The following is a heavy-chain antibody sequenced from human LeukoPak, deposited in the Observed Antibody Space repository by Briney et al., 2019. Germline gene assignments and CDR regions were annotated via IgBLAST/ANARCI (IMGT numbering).Heavy chain of an antibody. CDR2: ITSEGSST. CDR1: GVTFSSYW. V-gene: IGHV3-74*01. CDR3: ARGSSVVALE. D-gene: IGHD2-15*01. J-gene: IGHJ4*02. Sequence: GGSLRLSCAASGVTFSSYWMHWVRQVPGKGLVWVSCITSEGSSTSYADSVKGRFTISRDNAKNTLYLQMNSLRAEDTAVYYCARGSSVVALEWGQGTLVTVSS.